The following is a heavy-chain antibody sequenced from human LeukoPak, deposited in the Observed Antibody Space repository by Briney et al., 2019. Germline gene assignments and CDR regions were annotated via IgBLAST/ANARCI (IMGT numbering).Heavy chain of an antibody. CDR1: GGTFSSYA. CDR3: ARGAAMGIDAFDI. Sequence: ASVKVSCKASGGTFSSYAISWVRQAPGQGLEWMGRIIPILGIANYAQKFQGRVTITADKSTSTAYMELSSLRSEDTAVYYCARGAAMGIDAFDIWGQGTMVTVSS. V-gene: IGHV1-69*04. D-gene: IGHD5-18*01. CDR2: IIPILGIA. J-gene: IGHJ3*02.